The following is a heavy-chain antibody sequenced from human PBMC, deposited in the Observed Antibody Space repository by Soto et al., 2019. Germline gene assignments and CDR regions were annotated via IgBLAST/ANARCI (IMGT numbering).Heavy chain of an antibody. Sequence: QVQLQESGPGLVKPSETLSLTCTVSGGSISSYYWSWIRQPPGKGLEWIEYIYYTGSTNYNPSLKGRVTISVETSKSQYPLQLSSVTAADTDVYHCANFNWYFDLWGRGTQVTVSS. J-gene: IGHJ2*01. V-gene: IGHV4-59*01. CDR2: IYYTGST. CDR3: ANFNWYFDL. CDR1: GGSISSYY.